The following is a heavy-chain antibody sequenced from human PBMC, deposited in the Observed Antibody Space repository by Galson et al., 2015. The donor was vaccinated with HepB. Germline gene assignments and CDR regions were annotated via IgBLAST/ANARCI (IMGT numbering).Heavy chain of an antibody. D-gene: IGHD3/OR15-3a*01. V-gene: IGHV1-18*01. CDR3: ARDHGSKHRRLIYAFDI. J-gene: IGHJ3*02. CDR2: ISAYNGNT. Sequence: SVKVSCKASGYTFTSYGISWVRQAPGQGLEWMGWISAYNGNTNYAQKLQGRVTMTTDTSTSTAYMELRSLRSDDTAVYYCARDHGSKHRRLIYAFDIWGQGTMVTVSS. CDR1: GYTFTSYG.